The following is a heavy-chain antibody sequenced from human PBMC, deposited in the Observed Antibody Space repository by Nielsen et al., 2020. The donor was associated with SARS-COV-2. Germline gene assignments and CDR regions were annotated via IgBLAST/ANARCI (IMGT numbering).Heavy chain of an antibody. V-gene: IGHV3-33*08. J-gene: IGHJ4*02. CDR2: IWYDGSNK. CDR3: ARDYYDTSGYLRNYFDH. CDR1: GFTFSSYG. Sequence: GESLKISCAASGFTFSSYGMHWVRQAPGKGLEWVAVIWYDGSNKYYADSVKGRFTISRDNSKNTLYLQMNSLRAEDTAVYYCARDYYDTSGYLRNYFDHWGQGTLVTVSS. D-gene: IGHD3-22*01.